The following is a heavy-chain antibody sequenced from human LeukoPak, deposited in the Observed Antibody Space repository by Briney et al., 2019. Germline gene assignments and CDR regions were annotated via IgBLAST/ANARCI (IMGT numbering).Heavy chain of an antibody. J-gene: IGHJ4*02. CDR2: INPNSGGT. Sequence: GASVKVSCKASGYTLTGYYMHWVRQAPGQGLEWMGWINPNSGGTNYAQKFQGRVTMTRDTSISTAYMELSRLRSDDTAVYYCARGLWFGESQFDYWGQGTLVTVSS. CDR1: GYTLTGYY. CDR3: ARGLWFGESQFDY. D-gene: IGHD3-10*01. V-gene: IGHV1-2*02.